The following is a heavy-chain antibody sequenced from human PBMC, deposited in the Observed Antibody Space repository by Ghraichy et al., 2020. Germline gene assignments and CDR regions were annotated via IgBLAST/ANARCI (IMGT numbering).Heavy chain of an antibody. CDR3: ARVVVAATTWEYNWFDP. V-gene: IGHV4-59*02. D-gene: IGHD2-15*01. J-gene: IGHJ5*02. CDR1: GGSVNSYY. CDR2: IHHRGRP. Sequence: SETLSLTCNVSGGSVNSYYWTWIRQPPGKGLEWIGYIHHRGRPNYNPSLRSRVTMSVDTSKNQLSLRLSSVTAADTAVYYCARVVVAATTWEYNWFDPWGQGSLVTVSS.